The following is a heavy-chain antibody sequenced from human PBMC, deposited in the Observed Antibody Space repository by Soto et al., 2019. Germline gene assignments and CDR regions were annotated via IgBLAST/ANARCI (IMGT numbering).Heavy chain of an antibody. V-gene: IGHV4-31*03. CDR1: GGSISSGGYY. CDR2: IYYSGST. D-gene: IGHD3-10*01. J-gene: IGHJ4*02. Sequence: QVQLQESGPGLVKPSQTLSLTCTVSGGSISSGGYYWSWIRQHPGKGLEWIGYIYYSGSTYYNPSLKCRVTISVDTSKNQFSLKLSSVTAADTAVYYCARGRTGGHRYFDYWGQGTLVTVSS. CDR3: ARGRTGGHRYFDY.